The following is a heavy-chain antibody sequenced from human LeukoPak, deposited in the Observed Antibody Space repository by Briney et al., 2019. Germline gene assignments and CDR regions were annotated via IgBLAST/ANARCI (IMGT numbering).Heavy chain of an antibody. V-gene: IGHV3-20*04. CDR3: ARVLGYCSGGSCYSNYFDY. CDR2: INWNGGSK. CDR1: GFTFDDYG. Sequence: GGSLRLSCAASGFTFDDYGMSWVRQAPGKGLEWVSGINWNGGSKGYADSVKGRFTISRDNAKNSLYLQRNSLRAEDTALYYCARVLGYCSGGSCYSNYFDYWGQGTLVTVSS. D-gene: IGHD2-15*01. J-gene: IGHJ4*02.